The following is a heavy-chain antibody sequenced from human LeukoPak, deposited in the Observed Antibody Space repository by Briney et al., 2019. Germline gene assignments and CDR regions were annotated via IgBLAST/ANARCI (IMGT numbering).Heavy chain of an antibody. D-gene: IGHD3-22*01. CDR2: IWYDGSNE. J-gene: IGHJ4*02. CDR1: GFTFSSYV. Sequence: GGSLRLSCAASGFTFSSYVMHWVRQASGKGLEWVAVIWYDGSNEYYADSVKGRFTISRDNSKNTLYLQMNSLRAEDTAVYYCTTGGWYDDSSGYYRVVYWGQGTLVTVSS. V-gene: IGHV3-33*01. CDR3: TTGGWYDDSSGYYRVVY.